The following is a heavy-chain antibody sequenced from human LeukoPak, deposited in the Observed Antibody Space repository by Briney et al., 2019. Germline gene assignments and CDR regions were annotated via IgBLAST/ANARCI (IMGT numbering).Heavy chain of an antibody. CDR3: ARHQRVQWPIHGKIDY. CDR2: IYNIGSA. Sequence: IPSETLSLTCTVSGGSFSSITYSWGWIRQPPGKGLEWIGSIYNIGSAYYNPSLKSRVTIDVDTSKSQFSLKLRSVTAADTAVYYCARHQRVQWPIHGKIDYWGQGTLVTVSS. V-gene: IGHV4-39*01. J-gene: IGHJ4*02. D-gene: IGHD6-19*01. CDR1: GGSFSSITYS.